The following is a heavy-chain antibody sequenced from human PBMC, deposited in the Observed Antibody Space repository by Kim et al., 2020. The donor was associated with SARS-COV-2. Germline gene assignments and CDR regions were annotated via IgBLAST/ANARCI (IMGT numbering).Heavy chain of an antibody. D-gene: IGHD1-26*01. V-gene: IGHV3-33*01. CDR3: ARGSSDYLYFDY. CDR2: IWFDGNKK. Sequence: GGSLRLSCAASGFTFSSYGMVWVRQAPGKGLEWVAIIWFDGNKKYYGDSVRGRFIISRDNSKNTLSLQMNTLRDEDTAVYYCARGSSDYLYFDYWGQGALVTVSS. J-gene: IGHJ4*02. CDR1: GFTFSSYG.